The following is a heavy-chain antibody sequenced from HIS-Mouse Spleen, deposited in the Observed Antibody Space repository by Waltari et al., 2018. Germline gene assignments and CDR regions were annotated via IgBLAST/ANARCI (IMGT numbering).Heavy chain of an antibody. CDR2: IDWDDDK. CDR3: ARIAEGYTSGWYAFDY. Sequence: QVTLRESGPALVKPTQTLTLTCTFSGFSLSTSGMCVSWIRQPPGKALEWLARIDWDDDKYYSTSLNTRLNISRDTSKNQVVLTMTNMDPLDTATYYCARIAEGYTSGWYAFDYWGQGTLVTVSS. V-gene: IGHV2-70*15. CDR1: GFSLSTSGMC. J-gene: IGHJ4*02. D-gene: IGHD6-19*01.